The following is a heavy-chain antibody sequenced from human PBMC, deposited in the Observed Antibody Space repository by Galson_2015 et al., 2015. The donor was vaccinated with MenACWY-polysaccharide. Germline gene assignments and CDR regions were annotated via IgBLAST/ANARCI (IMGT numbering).Heavy chain of an antibody. CDR1: GFTFSSYG. D-gene: IGHD6-13*01. CDR3: AKDRTAAASDGDY. Sequence: SLRLSCAASGFTFSSYGMHWVRQAPGKGLKWVAFIRYDGRDRYYADSVKGRFTLSRDNSKNTLYLQMDSLRAEDTAVYYCAKDRTAAASDGDYWGQGTLVIVSS. V-gene: IGHV3-30*02. J-gene: IGHJ4*02. CDR2: IRYDGRDR.